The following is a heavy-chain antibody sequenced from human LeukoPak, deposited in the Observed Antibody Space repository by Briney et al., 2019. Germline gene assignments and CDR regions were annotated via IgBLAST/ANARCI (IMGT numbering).Heavy chain of an antibody. CDR2: MNPNRGNT. Sequence: ASVTVSFKASGYTFTIYDINGVRQATGQGREWMGWMNPNRGNTGYVQKFQGRVTMTTNTSISTAYMELSSLRSEDTAVYYCASFAVLRFLEWLPVLRGMDVWGQGTTVTVSS. J-gene: IGHJ6*02. D-gene: IGHD3-3*01. CDR3: ASFAVLRFLEWLPVLRGMDV. V-gene: IGHV1-8*01. CDR1: GYTFTIYD.